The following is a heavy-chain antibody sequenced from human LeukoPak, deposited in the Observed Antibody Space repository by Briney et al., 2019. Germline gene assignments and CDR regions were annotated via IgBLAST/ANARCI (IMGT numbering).Heavy chain of an antibody. CDR2: IYTSGST. CDR3: ARGAAAGIDY. J-gene: IGHJ4*02. CDR1: GGSISNYY. V-gene: IGHV4-4*07. D-gene: IGHD6-13*01. Sequence: PSETLSFTCTVAGGSISNYYWSWIRQPAGKGLEWIGRIYTSGSTNYNPSLKSRVTMSVDTSKNQFSLKLSSVTAADTAVCYCARGAAAGIDYWGQGTLVTVSS.